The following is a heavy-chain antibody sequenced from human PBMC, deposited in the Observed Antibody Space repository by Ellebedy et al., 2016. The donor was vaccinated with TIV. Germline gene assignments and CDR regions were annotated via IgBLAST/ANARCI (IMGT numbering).Heavy chain of an antibody. D-gene: IGHD6-13*01. J-gene: IGHJ6*02. Sequence: GESLKISXAASGFTFSSYSMNWVRQAPGKGLEWVSSISSSSSYIYYADSVKGRFTISRDNAKNSLYLQMNSLRAEDTAVYYCARLSWYGDGMGVWGQGTTVTVSS. CDR2: ISSSSSYI. V-gene: IGHV3-21*01. CDR1: GFTFSSYS. CDR3: ARLSWYGDGMGV.